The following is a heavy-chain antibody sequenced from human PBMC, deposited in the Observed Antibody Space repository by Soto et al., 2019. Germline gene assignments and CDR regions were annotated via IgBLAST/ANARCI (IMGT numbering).Heavy chain of an antibody. Sequence: SETLSLTCTVSGGSISSGGYYWSWIRQHPGKGLEWIGYIYYSGSTYYNPSLKSRVTISVDTSKNQFSLKLSSVTAADTAVYYCARDRRCSGGSCYSTPGGMDVWGQGTTVTVSS. CDR2: IYYSGST. CDR3: ARDRRCSGGSCYSTPGGMDV. CDR1: GGSISSGGYY. J-gene: IGHJ6*02. D-gene: IGHD2-15*01. V-gene: IGHV4-31*03.